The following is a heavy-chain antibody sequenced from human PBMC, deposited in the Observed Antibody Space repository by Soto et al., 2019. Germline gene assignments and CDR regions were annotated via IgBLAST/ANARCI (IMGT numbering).Heavy chain of an antibody. CDR1: GYTFIRSYY. V-gene: IGHV1-46*03. CDR3: AREGGAGSSTRSDAFDI. J-gene: IGHJ3*02. Sequence: QVQLVQSGAEVKKPGASVRVSCKASGYTFIRSYYMHWVRQAPGQGLEWMGIIHPSGGTTNYAQKFQGRVTMTRDTSTSTVYMELSSLRSEDTAVYYCAREGGAGSSTRSDAFDIWGQGTMVTVSS. CDR2: IHPSGGTT. D-gene: IGHD2-2*01.